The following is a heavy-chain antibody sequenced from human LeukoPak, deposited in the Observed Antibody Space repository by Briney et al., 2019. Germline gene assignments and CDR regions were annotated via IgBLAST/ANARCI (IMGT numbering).Heavy chain of an antibody. V-gene: IGHV1-18*01. D-gene: IGHD3-16*01. CDR3: ARDIPARFGGAFDY. J-gene: IGHJ4*02. CDR1: GYTFTSYG. Sequence: ASVTVSCTASGYTFTSYGISWVRQAPGQGLEWMGWISAYNGNTNYAQKLQGRVTMTTDTSTSTAYMELRSLRSDDTAVYYCARDIPARFGGAFDYWGQGTLVTVSS. CDR2: ISAYNGNT.